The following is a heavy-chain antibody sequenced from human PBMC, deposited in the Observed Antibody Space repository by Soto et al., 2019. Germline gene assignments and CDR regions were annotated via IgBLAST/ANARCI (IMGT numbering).Heavy chain of an antibody. Sequence: SETLSLTCAVSGGSISSGGYSWSWIRQPPGKGLEWIGYIYHSGSTYYNPSLKSRVTISVDTSKNQFSLKLSSVTAADTAVYYCARRVDTAMEEYYFDYWGQGTLVTVS. CDR2: IYHSGST. V-gene: IGHV4-30-2*01. J-gene: IGHJ4*02. CDR1: GGSISSGGYS. D-gene: IGHD5-18*01. CDR3: ARRVDTAMEEYYFDY.